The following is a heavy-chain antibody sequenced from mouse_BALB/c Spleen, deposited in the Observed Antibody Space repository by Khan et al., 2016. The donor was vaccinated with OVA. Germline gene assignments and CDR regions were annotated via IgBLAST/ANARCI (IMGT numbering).Heavy chain of an antibody. D-gene: IGHD2-14*01. CDR3: ARAYYRYDGYYAMDY. V-gene: IGHV2-6-4*01. J-gene: IGHJ4*01. CDR1: GFSLSRYN. Sequence: QVQLKESGPGLVVPSQSLSITCTVSGFSLSRYNIHWVRQPPGKGLEWLGMIWGGGGTDYNSTLKSRLSISKDNSQSQVFLKMTSLQTDDTAMYYCARAYYRYDGYYAMDYWGQGTSVTVSS. CDR2: IWGGGGT.